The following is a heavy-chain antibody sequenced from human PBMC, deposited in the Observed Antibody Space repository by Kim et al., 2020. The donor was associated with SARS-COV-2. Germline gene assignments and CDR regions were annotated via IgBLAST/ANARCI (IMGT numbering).Heavy chain of an antibody. Sequence: ASVKVSCKASGYTFTGYYMHWVRQAPGQGLEWMGWINPNSGGTNYAQKFQGRVTMTRDTSISTAYMELSRLRSDDTAVYYCARVSTRGSSSVGYWGQGTLVTVSS. CDR3: ARVSTRGSSSVGY. V-gene: IGHV1-2*02. CDR1: GYTFTGYY. J-gene: IGHJ4*02. CDR2: INPNSGGT. D-gene: IGHD6-19*01.